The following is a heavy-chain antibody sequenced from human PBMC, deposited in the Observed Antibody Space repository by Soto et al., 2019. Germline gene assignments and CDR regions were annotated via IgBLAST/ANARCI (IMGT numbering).Heavy chain of an antibody. CDR1: GGSISSGGYY. CDR3: AREPYSGNDYNWFDT. J-gene: IGHJ5*02. V-gene: IGHV4-31*03. Sequence: QVQLQESGPGPVKPSQTLSLTCNVSGGSISSGGYYWSWIRQLPGKGLEWIGHIYYSGSTYYNPSLKSRVIISVDTSKNQFSLRLSSVTAADTAVYYCAREPYSGNDYNWFDTWGQGTLVTVSS. CDR2: IYYSGST. D-gene: IGHD5-12*01.